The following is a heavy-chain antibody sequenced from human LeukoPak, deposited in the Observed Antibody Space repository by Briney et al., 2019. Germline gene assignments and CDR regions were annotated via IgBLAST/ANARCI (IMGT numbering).Heavy chain of an antibody. CDR1: GFTFSSYG. CDR3: ATDRGFASFDY. Sequence: GGSLRLSCAASGFTFSSYGMTWVRQAPGKGLEWVSSISSSSSYIYYADSVKGRFTISRDNGKNSLYLQLNSLRAEDTAVYYCATDRGFASFDYWGQGTLVTVSS. J-gene: IGHJ4*02. D-gene: IGHD3-3*01. V-gene: IGHV3-21*01. CDR2: ISSSSSYI.